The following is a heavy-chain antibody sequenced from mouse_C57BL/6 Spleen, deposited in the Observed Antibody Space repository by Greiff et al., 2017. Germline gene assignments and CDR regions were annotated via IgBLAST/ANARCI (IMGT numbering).Heavy chain of an antibody. D-gene: IGHD2-4*01. V-gene: IGHV1-66*01. CDR1: GYSFTSYY. CDR2: RYPGSGNT. J-gene: IGHJ3*01. Sequence: QVQLQQSGPELVKPGASVKISCKASGYSFTSYYIHWVKQRPGQGLEWIGWRYPGSGNTKYNEKFKGKATLTADTSYSTAYMQLISLTSEDSAVYYCASDDCDLAYWGQGTLVTVSA. CDR3: ASDDCDLAY.